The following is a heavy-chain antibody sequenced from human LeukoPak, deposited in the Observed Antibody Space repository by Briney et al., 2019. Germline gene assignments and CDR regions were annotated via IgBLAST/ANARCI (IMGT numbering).Heavy chain of an antibody. D-gene: IGHD3-3*01. V-gene: IGHV4-61*01. CDR2: IYYSGST. CDR1: GYSISSGYY. CDR3: ARGYTIFDP. J-gene: IGHJ5*02. Sequence: SETLSLTCTVSGYSISSGYYWGWIRQPPGKGLEWIGYIYYSGSTNYNPSLKSRVTISVDTSKNQFSLKLSSVTAADTAVYYCARGYTIFDPWGQGTLVTVSS.